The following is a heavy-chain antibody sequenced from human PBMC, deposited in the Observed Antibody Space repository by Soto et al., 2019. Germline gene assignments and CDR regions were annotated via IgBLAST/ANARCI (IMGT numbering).Heavy chain of an antibody. CDR2: IFSNDEK. V-gene: IGHV2-26*01. CDR3: ARMEGYNWNLASGMDV. Sequence: QVTLKESGPVLVKPTETLTLTCTVSGFSLSNARMGVSWIRQPPGKALEWLAHIFSNDEKSYSTSLKSRLTISXXTXKXQVVLTMTNMDPVDTATYYCARMEGYNWNLASGMDVWGQGTTVTVSS. J-gene: IGHJ6*02. CDR1: GFSLSNARMG. D-gene: IGHD1-1*01.